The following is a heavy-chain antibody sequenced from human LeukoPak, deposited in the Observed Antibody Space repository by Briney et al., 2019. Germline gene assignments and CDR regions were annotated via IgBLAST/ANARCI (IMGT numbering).Heavy chain of an antibody. CDR2: INHSGST. D-gene: IGHD2-15*01. CDR3: ARGRVVVAATYYYYYGMDV. J-gene: IGHJ6*02. Sequence: SSETLSLTCAVYGGSFSGYYWSWIRQPPGKGLEWIGEINHSGSTNYNPSLKSRVTISVDTSKNQFSLKLSSVTAADTAVNYCARGRVVVAATYYYYYGMDVWGQGTTVTVSS. CDR1: GGSFSGYY. V-gene: IGHV4-34*01.